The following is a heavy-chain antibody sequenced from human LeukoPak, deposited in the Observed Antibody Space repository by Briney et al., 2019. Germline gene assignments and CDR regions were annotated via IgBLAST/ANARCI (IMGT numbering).Heavy chain of an antibody. CDR3: AKDRVQTYYDFWSGYRLDY. CDR1: GFTFSSYA. V-gene: IGHV3-23*01. J-gene: IGHJ4*02. CDR2: ISGSGGST. Sequence: PGGSLRLSCAASGFTFSSYAMSWVRQAPGKGLEWVSAISGSGGSTYYADSVKGRFTISRDNSKNTLYLQMNSLRAEDTAVYYCAKDRVQTYYDFWSGYRLDYWDQGTLVTVSS. D-gene: IGHD3-3*01.